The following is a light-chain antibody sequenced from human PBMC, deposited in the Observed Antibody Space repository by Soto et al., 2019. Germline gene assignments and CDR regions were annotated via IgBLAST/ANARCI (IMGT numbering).Light chain of an antibody. V-gene: IGKV1-39*01. CDR3: QQRQT. J-gene: IGKJ3*01. Sequence: DIQMTQSPSSLSASVGDRVTITCRASQAIHSYLNWYQQKPGKAPNLLIFATSPLQSGVPSRFNRSKSGTDFTLTISSLQPEDFASYYCQQRQTFGTGTKVDIK. CDR1: QAIHSY. CDR2: ATS.